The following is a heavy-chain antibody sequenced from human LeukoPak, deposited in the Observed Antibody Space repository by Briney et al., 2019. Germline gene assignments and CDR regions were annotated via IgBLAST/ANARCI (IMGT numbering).Heavy chain of an antibody. D-gene: IGHD3-3*01. CDR1: AYNFPSYW. J-gene: IGHJ3*02. Sequence: GESLKISCKGSAYNFPSYWIGWVRQMPGKGLEWMGIIYPGDSDTRYSPSFQGQVTISADKSISTAYLQWSSLKASDTAMYYCARRTPDQTIRFLEWLSTRHDAFDIWGQGTMVTVSS. CDR3: ARRTPDQTIRFLEWLSTRHDAFDI. V-gene: IGHV5-51*01. CDR2: IYPGDSDT.